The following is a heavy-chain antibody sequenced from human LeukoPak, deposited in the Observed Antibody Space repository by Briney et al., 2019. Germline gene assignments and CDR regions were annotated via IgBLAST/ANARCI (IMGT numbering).Heavy chain of an antibody. CDR3: AKVATKGNYYDSSGYSLDY. J-gene: IGHJ4*02. CDR2: ISSGGDTT. Sequence: QAGGSLRLSCEASGFTFSSYAMSWVRQAPGKGLEWVSHISSGGDTTYYADSVKGRFTISRDNSKNTLYLQVNSLRAEDTAVFYCAKVATKGNYYDSSGYSLDYWGQGTLVTVSS. CDR1: GFTFSSYA. V-gene: IGHV3-23*01. D-gene: IGHD3-22*01.